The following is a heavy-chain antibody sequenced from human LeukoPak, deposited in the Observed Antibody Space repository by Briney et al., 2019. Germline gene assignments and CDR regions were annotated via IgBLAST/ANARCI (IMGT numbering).Heavy chain of an antibody. Sequence: ASVKVSCKASGYTFTSYYMHWVRQAPGQGLEWMGIINPSGGSTSYAQKFQGRVTITADESTSTAYMELSSLRSEDTAVYYCARGDFRYCSGGSCYSDYYYYYMDVWGKGTTVTISS. V-gene: IGHV1-46*01. J-gene: IGHJ6*03. CDR2: INPSGGST. CDR1: GYTFTSYY. CDR3: ARGDFRYCSGGSCYSDYYYYYMDV. D-gene: IGHD2-15*01.